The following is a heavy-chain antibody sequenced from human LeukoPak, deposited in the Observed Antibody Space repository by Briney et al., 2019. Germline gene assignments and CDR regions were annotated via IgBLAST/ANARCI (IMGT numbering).Heavy chain of an antibody. J-gene: IGHJ2*01. CDR2: IYYSGST. Sequence: SETLSLTYTVSGGSISSYYWSWIRQPPGKGLEWIGYIYYSGSTNYNPSLKSRVTILVDTSKNQFSLKLSSVTAADTAVYYCARGSMTWYFDLWGRGTLVTVSS. V-gene: IGHV4-59*08. CDR1: GGSISSYY. D-gene: IGHD2/OR15-2a*01. CDR3: ARGSMTWYFDL.